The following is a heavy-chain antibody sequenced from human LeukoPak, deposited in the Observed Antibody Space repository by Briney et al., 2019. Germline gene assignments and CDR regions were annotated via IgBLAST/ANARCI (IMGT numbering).Heavy chain of an antibody. CDR1: GFTVSSNY. J-gene: IGHJ4*02. Sequence: GGSLRLSCAASGFTVSSNYMSWVRQAPGKGLEWVSVIYSGGSTYYADPVKGRFTISRDNSKNTLCLQMNSLRAEDTAVYYCARWGPYSSSPFFDYWGQGTLVTVSS. CDR2: IYSGGST. CDR3: ARWGPYSSSPFFDY. D-gene: IGHD6-6*01. V-gene: IGHV3-53*01.